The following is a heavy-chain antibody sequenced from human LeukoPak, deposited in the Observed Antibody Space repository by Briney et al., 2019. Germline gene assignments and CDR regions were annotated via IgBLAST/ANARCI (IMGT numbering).Heavy chain of an antibody. CDR1: GFTFSDNW. Sequence: GGSLRLSCAVSGFTFSDNWMSWVRQAPGQGLEWVANIKQDGSEKAYVDSVTGRFTISTDNAKNSLYLQMNSLRAEDTAVYYCASSYGSALDIWGQGAMVSVSS. J-gene: IGHJ3*02. V-gene: IGHV3-7*01. CDR2: IKQDGSEK. CDR3: ASSYGSALDI. D-gene: IGHD3-16*01.